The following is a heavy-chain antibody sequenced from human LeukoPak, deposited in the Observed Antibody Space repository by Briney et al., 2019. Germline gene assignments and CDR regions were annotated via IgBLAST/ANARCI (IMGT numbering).Heavy chain of an antibody. D-gene: IGHD6-19*01. CDR2: IYSGGST. V-gene: IGHV3-66*02. CDR1: GFTVSSNY. CDR3: ARGGRSGWYVYFDY. J-gene: IGHJ4*02. Sequence: GGSLRLSCAASGFTVSSNYMSWVRQAPGKGLEWVSVIYSGGSTYYADSVKGRFTISRDNSKNTLYLQMNSLRAEDTAVYYCARGGRSGWYVYFDYWGQGTLVTVSS.